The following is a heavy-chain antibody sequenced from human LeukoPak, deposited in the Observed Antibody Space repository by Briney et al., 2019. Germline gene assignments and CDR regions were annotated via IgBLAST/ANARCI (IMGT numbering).Heavy chain of an antibody. J-gene: IGHJ2*01. CDR3: ARHSWGGNKDFDL. Sequence: GSLRLSCAASGFTFSSYWMHWVRQAPGKGLVWIGTIHQSGGSYYNPSLQSRLTMSIDTSKNQFSLKLTSVTAADTAVYYCARHSWGGNKDFDLWGRGTLVAVSS. CDR1: GFTFSSYW. V-gene: IGHV4-38-2*01. D-gene: IGHD4-23*01. CDR2: IHQSGGS.